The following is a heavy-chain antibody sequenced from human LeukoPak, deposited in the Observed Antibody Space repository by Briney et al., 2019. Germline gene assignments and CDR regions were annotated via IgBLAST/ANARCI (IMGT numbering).Heavy chain of an antibody. CDR3: ARCQSSASNYYYYYMDV. CDR1: GFSFRGYS. Sequence: GGSLRLSCGVSGFSFRGYSMNWVRQAPGKGLEWLSYIGSTGTITNYADSVKGRFAISRDNGKNSLYLQMNNLRVEDTAVYYCARCQSSASNYYYYYMDVWGKGTTVTVSS. J-gene: IGHJ6*03. CDR2: IGSTGTIT. V-gene: IGHV3-48*01. D-gene: IGHD6-19*01.